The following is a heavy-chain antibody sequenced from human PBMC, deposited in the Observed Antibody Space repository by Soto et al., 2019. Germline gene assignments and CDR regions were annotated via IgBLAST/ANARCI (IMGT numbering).Heavy chain of an antibody. V-gene: IGHV3-23*01. J-gene: IGHJ6*01. Sequence: KGLEWVSAISCSGGSTYYADSVKGRFTISRDNSKNTLYLQMNSLRAEDTAVYYCAKTLFYYYGSGSYYNSYYGTDV. D-gene: IGHD3-10*01. CDR2: ISCSGGST. CDR3: AKTLFYYYGSGSYYNSYYGTDV.